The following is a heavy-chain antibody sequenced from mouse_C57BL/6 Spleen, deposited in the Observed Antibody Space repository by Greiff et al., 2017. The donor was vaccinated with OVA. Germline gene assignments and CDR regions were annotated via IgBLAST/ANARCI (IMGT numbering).Heavy chain of an antibody. CDR3: ASQAALYYDYGRYFDV. J-gene: IGHJ1*03. CDR1: GYAFSSSW. V-gene: IGHV1-82*01. CDR2: IYPGDGDT. Sequence: QVQLKQSGPELVKPGASVKISCKASGYAFSSSWMNWVKQRPGKGLEWIGRIYPGDGDTNYNGKFKGKATLTADKSSSTAYMQLSSLTSEDSAVYFCASQAALYYDYGRYFDVWGTGTTVTVSS. D-gene: IGHD2-4*01.